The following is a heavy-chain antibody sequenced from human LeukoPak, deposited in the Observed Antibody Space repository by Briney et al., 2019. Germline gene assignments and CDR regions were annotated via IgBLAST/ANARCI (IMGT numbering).Heavy chain of an antibody. CDR1: GYTFTSYY. J-gene: IGHJ4*02. V-gene: IGHV1-46*01. CDR2: INPSGGT. Sequence: GASVTISCKAFGYTFTSYYVHWVRQAPGQGLEWMGIINPSGGTNYAQKFQGRATMTRDTSTSTVYMELSSLRSEDTAVYYCARGTPGYSSVWGQGTLVTVSS. CDR3: ARGTPGYSSV. D-gene: IGHD6-19*01.